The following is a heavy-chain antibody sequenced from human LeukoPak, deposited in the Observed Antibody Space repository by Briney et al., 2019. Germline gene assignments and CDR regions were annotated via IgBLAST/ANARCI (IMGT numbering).Heavy chain of an antibody. CDR1: GFSLSTTGGG. Sequence: ESGPTLLKPTQTLTLTFTFSGFSLSTTGGGVGWIRQPPGKALEWLPLFYWDDDKRYSPSLKNSLTLTKDTSKNLVVLTMTNMDTVDTATYYCAHRHNSGSYTFDYWGQGILVTVSS. V-gene: IGHV2-5*02. CDR3: AHRHNSGSYTFDY. CDR2: FYWDDDK. J-gene: IGHJ4*02. D-gene: IGHD3-10*01.